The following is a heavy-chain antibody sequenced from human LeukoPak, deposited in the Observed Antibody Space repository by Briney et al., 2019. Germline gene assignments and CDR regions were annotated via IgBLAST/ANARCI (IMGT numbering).Heavy chain of an antibody. CDR1: GGSMSGYF. CDR3: ARSITSSWYGDFQH. CDR2: IYYSGST. J-gene: IGHJ1*01. D-gene: IGHD6-13*01. V-gene: IGHV4-59*01. Sequence: SETLSLTCTVSGGSMSGYFWSWIRQPPGKGLEWIVYIYYSGSTNYNPPLKSRVTISVDTSKNQFSMKLSSVTAAETAVYYCARSITSSWYGDFQHWGQGTLVTVSS.